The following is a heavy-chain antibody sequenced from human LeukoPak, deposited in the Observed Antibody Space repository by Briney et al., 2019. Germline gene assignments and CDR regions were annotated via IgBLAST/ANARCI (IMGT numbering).Heavy chain of an antibody. J-gene: IGHJ3*02. CDR3: ARPKGSSLGAFGI. CDR2: VFLDDSDT. Sequence: GESLKISCQGSGHRFNSHWIGWVRQMPGKGLEWMGSVFLDDSDTRYSPSFQGQVTISADKSISTAYLQWSSLKASDTAMYYCARPKGSSLGAFGIWGQGTMVTVSS. V-gene: IGHV5-51*01. CDR1: GHRFNSHW. D-gene: IGHD1-26*01.